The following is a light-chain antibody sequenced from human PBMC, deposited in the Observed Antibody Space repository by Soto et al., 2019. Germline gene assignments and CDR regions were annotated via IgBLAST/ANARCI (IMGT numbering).Light chain of an antibody. CDR3: RSYDSILSGSNVV. J-gene: IGLJ2*01. CDR1: SSNIGAGYD. Sequence: QSVLTQPPSVSGAPGQRVTISCTGSSSNIGAGYDVHWYQQLPGTAPKLLIYGNSNRPSGVPDRFSGSKSGTSASLAITGLQAVDEADYYCRSYDSILSGSNVVFVGGTNLTVL. CDR2: GNS. V-gene: IGLV1-40*01.